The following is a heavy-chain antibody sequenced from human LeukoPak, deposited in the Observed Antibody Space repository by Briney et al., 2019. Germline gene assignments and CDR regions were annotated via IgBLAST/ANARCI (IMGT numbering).Heavy chain of an antibody. CDR1: GGSISSYY. V-gene: IGHV4-59*12. J-gene: IGHJ5*02. CDR3: ARDPIHYNWFDP. CDR2: IYYSGST. Sequence: PSETLSLTCTVSGGSISSYYWSWIRQPPGKRLEWIGSIYYSGSTYYNPSLKSRVTISVDTSKNQFSLRLYSVTAADTAMYYCARDPIHYNWFDPWGQGTLVTVSS.